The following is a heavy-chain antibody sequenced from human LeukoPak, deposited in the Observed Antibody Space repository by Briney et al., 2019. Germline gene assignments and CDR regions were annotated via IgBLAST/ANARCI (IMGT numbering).Heavy chain of an antibody. J-gene: IGHJ6*02. CDR1: GGSFSGYL. CDR2: INYNGEIT. Sequence: SETLSLTCTVSGGSFSGYLWSWLRQSPGKGLEWIGEINYNGEITNYNPSLKSRLTMSVDTSKNQFSLKSTSVTAADTAVYYCTRSGLTGMRKYARADYYYYGMDVWGQGTAVTVSS. CDR3: TRSGLTGMRKYARADYYYYGMDV. D-gene: IGHD4/OR15-4a*01. V-gene: IGHV4-34*01.